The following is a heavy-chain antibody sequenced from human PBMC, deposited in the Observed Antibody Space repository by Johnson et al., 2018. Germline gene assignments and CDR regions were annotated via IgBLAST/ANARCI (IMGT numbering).Heavy chain of an antibody. J-gene: IGHJ6*03. CDR2: ISYDGRHK. V-gene: IGHV3-30*18. CDR3: GQDPFGTTHYHFMDV. CDR1: GFSFSSYG. D-gene: IGHD1-7*01. Sequence: QVQLVESGGGVVQPGRSLRLSCAASGFSFSSYGMHWVRQAPVRGLEWMAFISYDGRHKYYADSVKGRFTISQDNSKSPLYLQMDSLRAEDTALYYCGQDPFGTTHYHFMDVWGKGTTVTVSS.